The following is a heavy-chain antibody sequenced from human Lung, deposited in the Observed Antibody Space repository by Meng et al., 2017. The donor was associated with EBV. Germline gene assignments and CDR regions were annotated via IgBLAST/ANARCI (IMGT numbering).Heavy chain of an antibody. Sequence: EVQLXESGGDLVQPGGSLRLSCAASGLTFRNYAMSWVRQAPGKGLEWVSAITGSGDTTYYTDSVKGRFTISRDNSKNTLFLQMNSLRAEDTAVYYCAKQSFGDFVHFDFWGQGTLVTVSS. CDR3: AKQSFGDFVHFDF. CDR2: ITGSGDTT. CDR1: GLTFRNYA. J-gene: IGHJ4*02. V-gene: IGHV3-23*01. D-gene: IGHD4-17*01.